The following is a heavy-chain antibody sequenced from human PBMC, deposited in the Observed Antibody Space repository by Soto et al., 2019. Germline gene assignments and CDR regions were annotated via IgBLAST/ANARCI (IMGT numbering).Heavy chain of an antibody. D-gene: IGHD4-17*01. CDR3: ARERIATTVVTRNWFAP. CDR1: GGSISSGGYS. CDR2: IYHSGST. Sequence: SETLSLTCAVSGGSISSGGYSWSWIRQPPGKGLEWIGYIYHSGSTYYNPSLKSRVTISVDRSKNQFSLKLSSVTAADTAVYYCARERIATTVVTRNWFAPWGQGTLVTVSS. V-gene: IGHV4-30-2*01. J-gene: IGHJ5*02.